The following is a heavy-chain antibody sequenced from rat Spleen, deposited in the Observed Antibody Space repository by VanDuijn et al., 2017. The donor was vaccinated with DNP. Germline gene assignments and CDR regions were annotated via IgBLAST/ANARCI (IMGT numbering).Heavy chain of an antibody. D-gene: IGHD1-2*01. CDR1: GYSITNNYW. Sequence: EVQLQESGSGLVKPSQSLSLTCSVTGYSITNNYWMTWIRQVPGKGLEWFASITSSGSDTYYPDSVKGRFTISRDDAKNTLYLQMNSLRSEDTATYYCAARYSSSWFAYWGQGTLVTVSS. CDR3: AARYSSSWFAY. J-gene: IGHJ3*01. V-gene: IGHV5-31*01. CDR2: ITSSGSDT.